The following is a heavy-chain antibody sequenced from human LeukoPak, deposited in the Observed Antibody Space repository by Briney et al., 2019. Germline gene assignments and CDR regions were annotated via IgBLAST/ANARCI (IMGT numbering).Heavy chain of an antibody. D-gene: IGHD6-25*01. J-gene: IGHJ6*02. Sequence: PGGSLRLSCAASEFAFSSYSMNWVRQAPGKGLEWVSSISSSSSYIYYADSVKGRFTISRDNAKNSLYLQMNSLRAEDTAVYYCATPAAFDGMDVWGQGTTVTVSS. CDR1: EFAFSSYS. CDR3: ATPAAFDGMDV. V-gene: IGHV3-21*01. CDR2: ISSSSSYI.